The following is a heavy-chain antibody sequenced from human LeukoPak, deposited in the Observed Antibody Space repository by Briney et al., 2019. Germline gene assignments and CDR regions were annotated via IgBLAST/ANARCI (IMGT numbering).Heavy chain of an antibody. D-gene: IGHD1-26*01. CDR2: ISSNGATT. Sequence: GGSLRLSCSASGFTFNRFYLHWVRQAPGKGLEFVSHISSNGATTYYADSVKGRFTISRDNSKNTLYMQINSLRTDDTGVYYCARDREYSETYCDYWGQGTLVTVSS. CDR1: GFTFNRFY. J-gene: IGHJ4*02. V-gene: IGHV3-64*04. CDR3: ARDREYSETYCDY.